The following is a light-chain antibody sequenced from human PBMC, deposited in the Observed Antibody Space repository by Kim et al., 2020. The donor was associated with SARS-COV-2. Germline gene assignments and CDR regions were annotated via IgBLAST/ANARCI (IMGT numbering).Light chain of an antibody. J-gene: IGKJ4*01. CDR1: QDIRND. Sequence: ASVGDKVNVTCRARQDIRNDVVGYEQKAGKATKRLIYVAPSLQSGVPARFSGSGAGTEFTLTINHLQPEDFATYYFLQHYSYPLTFGGGTKVDIK. CDR2: VAP. V-gene: IGKV1-17*02. CDR3: LQHYSYPLT.